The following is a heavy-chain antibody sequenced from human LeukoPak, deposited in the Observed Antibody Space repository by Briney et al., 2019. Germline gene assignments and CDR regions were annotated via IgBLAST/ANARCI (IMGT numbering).Heavy chain of an antibody. J-gene: IGHJ3*01. CDR1: GGSLSSASYF. CDR3: AKAGVRYSDSSALYAFDF. D-gene: IGHD3-22*01. CDR2: LYYSGST. V-gene: IGHV4-39*01. Sequence: SETLSLTCTVSGGSLSSASYFWGWIRQPPGKGLEWIGTLYYSGSTYYSASLKSRVTKSGDTSRNQFSLRLSSVNAADTAVYYCAKAGVRYSDSSALYAFDFWGPGTMVTVSS.